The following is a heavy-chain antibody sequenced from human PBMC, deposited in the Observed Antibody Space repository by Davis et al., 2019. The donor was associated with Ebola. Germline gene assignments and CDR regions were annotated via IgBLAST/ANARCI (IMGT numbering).Heavy chain of an antibody. D-gene: IGHD3-10*01. J-gene: IGHJ4*02. CDR3: AKDTLFYYGSGSYLDY. CDR1: GFTFDDYA. CDR2: ISWNSGSI. Sequence: SLKISCAASGFTFDDYAMHWVRQAPGKGLEWVSGISWNSGSIGYADSVKGRFTISRDNAKNSLYLQMNSLRAEDTALYYCAKDTLFYYGSGSYLDYWGQGTLVTVSS. V-gene: IGHV3-9*01.